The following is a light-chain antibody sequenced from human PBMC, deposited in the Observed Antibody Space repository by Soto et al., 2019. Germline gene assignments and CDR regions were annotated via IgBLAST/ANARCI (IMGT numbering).Light chain of an antibody. CDR1: QSVSSN. CDR2: GAS. V-gene: IGKV3-15*01. Sequence: EIVMTQSPATLSVSPGERATLSCRASQSVSSNLAWYQQKPGQAPRLLIYGASTRATGIPARFSGSGSGTEFTLTISSLQSEDFAVYYCQQYHNWLPFTFGPGTKVDIK. CDR3: QQYHNWLPFT. J-gene: IGKJ3*01.